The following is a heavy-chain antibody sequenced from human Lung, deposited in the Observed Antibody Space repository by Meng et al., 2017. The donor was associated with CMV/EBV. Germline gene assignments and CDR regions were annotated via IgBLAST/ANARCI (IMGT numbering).Heavy chain of an antibody. Sequence: GESLKISCTGSGFTFRNCAMSWVRQAAGKGLECVSSISGGGDNTYYTDSVKGRFIISRDNSKNTLYLQMDSLRAEDTALYYCAKGKNYFDSSGLDYWGQGSQVTVSS. D-gene: IGHD3-22*01. J-gene: IGHJ4*02. V-gene: IGHV3-23*01. CDR1: GFTFRNCA. CDR3: AKGKNYFDSSGLDY. CDR2: ISGGGDNT.